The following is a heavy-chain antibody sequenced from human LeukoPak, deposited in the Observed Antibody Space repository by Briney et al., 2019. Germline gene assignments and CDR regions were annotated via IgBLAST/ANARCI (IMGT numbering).Heavy chain of an antibody. D-gene: IGHD6-6*01. Sequence: ASVKVSCEASGYTFTSYGISWVRQAPGQGLEWMGWISAYNGNTNYAQKLQGRVTMTTDTSTSTAYMELRSLRSDDTAVYYCARDKGGYSSSAIDYWGQGTLVTVSS. CDR3: ARDKGGYSSSAIDY. V-gene: IGHV1-18*01. CDR1: GYTFTSYG. CDR2: ISAYNGNT. J-gene: IGHJ4*02.